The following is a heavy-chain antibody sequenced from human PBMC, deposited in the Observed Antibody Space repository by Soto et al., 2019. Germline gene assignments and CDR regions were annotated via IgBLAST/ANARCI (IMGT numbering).Heavy chain of an antibody. CDR1: GYPVTAYY. CDR3: ARGGGVGVAGSAAFDM. V-gene: IGHV1-2*02. CDR2: INPATGAA. J-gene: IGHJ3*02. D-gene: IGHD3-3*01. Sequence: QLHLVQSGAVVKKPGASVTVSCSASGYPVTAYYMHWVRQAPGRGLEWMGGINPATGAAKYTQTFQGRVTVTRDTSTMTFFRELSGLTSEYTAVFYCARGGGVGVAGSAAFDMWGQGTLVTVSS.